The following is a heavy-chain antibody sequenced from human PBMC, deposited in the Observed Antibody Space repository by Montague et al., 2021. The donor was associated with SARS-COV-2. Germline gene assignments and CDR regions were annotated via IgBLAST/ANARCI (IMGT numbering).Heavy chain of an antibody. CDR2: VRSSGGSP. CDR3: AKDMWELYYFDY. J-gene: IGHJ4*02. Sequence: SLRLSCAASGFIFSSFAMSWVRQAPGKGLEWVSAVRSSGGSPNYADSVKGRFTIYRDNSNNVLYLQMNGLRAEDPAVYYCAKDMWELYYFDYWGQGTLVTVSS. V-gene: IGHV3-23*01. CDR1: GFIFSSFA. D-gene: IGHD1-26*01.